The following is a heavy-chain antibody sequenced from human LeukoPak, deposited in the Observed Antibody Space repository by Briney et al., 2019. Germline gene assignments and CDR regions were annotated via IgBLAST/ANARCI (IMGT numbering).Heavy chain of an antibody. CDR1: GYTFPRYG. CDR2: ISTYNGDT. D-gene: IGHD3-10*01. CDR3: ARDLPGVAFDI. V-gene: IGHV1-18*01. J-gene: IGHJ3*02. Sequence: ASVKVSCKASGYTFPRYGISWVRQAPGQGLEWMGWISTYNGDTNYAQKFQDRVTMTTDTSTSTAYMELRSLRSDDTAVYYCARDLPGVAFDIWGQGTVVTVSS.